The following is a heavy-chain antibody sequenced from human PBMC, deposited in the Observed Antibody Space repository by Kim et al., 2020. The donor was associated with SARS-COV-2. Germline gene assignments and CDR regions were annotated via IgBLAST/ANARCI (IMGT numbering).Heavy chain of an antibody. Sequence: GGSLRLSCAASGFTFSSYWMSWVRQAPGKGLEWVANIKQDGSEKYYVDSVKGRFTISRDNAKNSLYLQMNSLRAEDTAVYYCSSSGYYGFMDVWGQGTTVTVSS. CDR1: GFTFSSYW. CDR2: IKQDGSEK. D-gene: IGHD3-22*01. V-gene: IGHV3-7*01. J-gene: IGHJ6*02. CDR3: SSSGYYGFMDV.